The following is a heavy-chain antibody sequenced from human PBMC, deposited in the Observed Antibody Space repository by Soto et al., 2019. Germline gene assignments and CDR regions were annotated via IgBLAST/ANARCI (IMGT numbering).Heavy chain of an antibody. CDR2: IIPIFGTA. J-gene: IGHJ6*02. D-gene: IGHD2-2*01. CDR1: GGTFSSCA. V-gene: IGHV1-69*12. Sequence: QVQLVQSGAEVKKPGSSVKVSCMASGGTFSSCAISWVRQAPGQGLEWMGGIIPIFGTANYAQKFQGRVTITADESTSTAYMELSSLRSEDTAVYYCARHVPAAGYYYGMDVWGQGTTVTVSS. CDR3: ARHVPAAGYYYGMDV.